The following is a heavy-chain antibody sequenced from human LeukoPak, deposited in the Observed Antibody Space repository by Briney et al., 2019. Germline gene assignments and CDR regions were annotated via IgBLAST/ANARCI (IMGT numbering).Heavy chain of an antibody. J-gene: IGHJ4*02. CDR2: INHSGST. V-gene: IGHV4-34*01. D-gene: IGHD2-21*01. CDR1: GGSFSGYY. Sequence: SETLSLTCAVYGGSFSGYYWSWIRQTPGKGLEWIGEINHSGSTNYNPSLKSRVTISVDTSKNQFSLKLSSVTAADTAVYYCARGPYCGGDCYSHFDYWGQGTPVTVSS. CDR3: ARGPYCGGDCYSHFDY.